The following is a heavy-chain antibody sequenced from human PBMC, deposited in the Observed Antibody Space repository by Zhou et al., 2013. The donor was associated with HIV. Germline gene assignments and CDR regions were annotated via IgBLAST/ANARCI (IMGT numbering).Heavy chain of an antibody. V-gene: IGHV1-69*05. Sequence: QVQLVQSGAEVKKPGSSVKVSCKASGGTFSSYAISWVRQAPGQGLEWMGGIIPIFGTANYAQKFQGRVTITTDESTSTAYMELSSLRSEDTAVYYCARDSAGATITRIFQPRYYYYYMDVWGKGTTVTVSS. CDR2: IIPIFGTA. CDR1: GGTFSSYA. D-gene: IGHD5-12*01. CDR3: ARDSAGATITRIFQPRYYYYYMDV. J-gene: IGHJ6*03.